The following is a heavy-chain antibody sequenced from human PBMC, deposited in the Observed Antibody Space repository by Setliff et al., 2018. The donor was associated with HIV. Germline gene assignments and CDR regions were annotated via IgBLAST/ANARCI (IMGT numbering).Heavy chain of an antibody. CDR3: ARAPHVAVAGTSGFDY. CDR2: ISPNFGHT. CDR1: GYTFTTYG. Sequence: ASVKVSCKASGYTFTTYGISWVRQAPGHGLEWMGWISPNFGHTKYAQRFLDRVTMTIDTATSRAYMELRSLRSDDTAVYYCARAPHVAVAGTSGFDYWGQGTLVTVSS. V-gene: IGHV1-18*01. J-gene: IGHJ4*02. D-gene: IGHD6-19*01.